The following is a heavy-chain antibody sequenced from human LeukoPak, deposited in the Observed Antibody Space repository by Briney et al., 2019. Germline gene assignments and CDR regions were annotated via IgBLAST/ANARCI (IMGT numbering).Heavy chain of an antibody. CDR1: GGSISGHY. CDR3: ARVNCSSTSCYWDY. J-gene: IGHJ4*02. D-gene: IGHD2-2*01. V-gene: IGHV4-59*11. Sequence: SETLSLTCTVSGGSISGHYWSWIRQPPGKGLEWIGYIYYSGSTNYNPSLKSRVTISVDTSKNQFSLKLSSVTAADTAVYYCARVNCSSTSCYWDYWGQGTLVTVSS. CDR2: IYYSGST.